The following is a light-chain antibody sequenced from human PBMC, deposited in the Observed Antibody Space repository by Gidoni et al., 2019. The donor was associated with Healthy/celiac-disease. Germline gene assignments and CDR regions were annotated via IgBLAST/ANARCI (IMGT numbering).Light chain of an antibody. Sequence: DIQMTQSPSSLSASVGDRVTITCRASQGISNYLAWYQQKTGKFPKILIFAASTLQSVVPSRFSGSGSVTDFTLTIISLQPEDVSTYYCQKYNSAPFTFXPXTKVDIK. V-gene: IGKV1-27*01. CDR3: QKYNSAPFT. CDR1: QGISNY. J-gene: IGKJ3*01. CDR2: AAS.